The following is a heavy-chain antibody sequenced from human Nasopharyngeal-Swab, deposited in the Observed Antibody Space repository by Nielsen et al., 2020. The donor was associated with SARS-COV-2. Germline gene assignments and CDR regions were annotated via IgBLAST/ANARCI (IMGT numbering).Heavy chain of an antibody. CDR1: GFTFSSYE. CDR3: RGWLATFDI. CDR2: ISSSGSTR. J-gene: IGHJ3*02. V-gene: IGHV3-48*03. Sequence: GGSLRLSCAASGFTFSSYEMNWVRQAPGKGLEWVSYISSSGSTRYYADSVKGRFTISRDNAKNSLYLQMNSLRAEDTAVYYCRGWLATFDIWGQGTLVTVSS. D-gene: IGHD3-22*01.